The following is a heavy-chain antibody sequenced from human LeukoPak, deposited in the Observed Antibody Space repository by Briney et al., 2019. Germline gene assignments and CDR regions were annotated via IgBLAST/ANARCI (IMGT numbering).Heavy chain of an antibody. Sequence: GASVKVSCKASGYTFTTYALNWVRQAPGQGLEWIGGIIPIFGTANYAQKFQGRVTITADESTSTAYMELSSLRSEDTAVYYCAHIVVVTASSWYFDLWGRGTLVTVSS. D-gene: IGHD2-21*02. CDR3: AHIVVVTASSWYFDL. J-gene: IGHJ2*01. CDR2: IIPIFGTA. V-gene: IGHV1-69*13. CDR1: GYTFTTYA.